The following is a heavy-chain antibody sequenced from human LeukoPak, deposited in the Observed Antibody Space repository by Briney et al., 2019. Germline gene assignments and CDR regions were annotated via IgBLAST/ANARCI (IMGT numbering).Heavy chain of an antibody. V-gene: IGHV3-21*01. Sequence: PGGSLRLACAASGFTFSFYSMNWVRQAPGKGLEWVSSISSARRYIYYADSVKGRFTISRYNAKNSLYLQMNSLRAEDTAVYYCATDYAGNSLWYNYGLGVWAQGTTVTLSS. CDR3: ATDYAGNSLWYNYGLGV. D-gene: IGHD4-23*01. J-gene: IGHJ6*01. CDR1: GFTFSFYS. CDR2: ISSARRYI.